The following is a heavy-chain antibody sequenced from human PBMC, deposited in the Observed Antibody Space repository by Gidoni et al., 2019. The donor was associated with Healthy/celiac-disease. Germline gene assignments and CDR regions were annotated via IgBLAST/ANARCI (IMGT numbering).Heavy chain of an antibody. CDR2: SSGSGGST. CDR3: AKETVGDGYREDYFDY. Sequence: EVKLLESGGGLVQLGGSLRPSCAASGFPFSSFAMRWVRQGQGKGLGWVSASSGSGGSTCDADDVKGRFTSSRDNSKNKLYLKMNSLRAEDTAVDYGAKETVGDGYREDYFDYWGQGTLVTVSS. V-gene: IGHV3-23*01. J-gene: IGHJ4*02. CDR1: GFPFSSFA. D-gene: IGHD5-12*01.